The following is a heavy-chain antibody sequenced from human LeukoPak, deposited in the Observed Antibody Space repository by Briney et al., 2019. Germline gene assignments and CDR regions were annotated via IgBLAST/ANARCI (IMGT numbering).Heavy chain of an antibody. CDR3: ARDECSSTICYLFDY. V-gene: IGHV1-18*04. CDR2: FSAYNGNT. J-gene: IGHJ4*02. Sequence: GASVKVSRRGSGYTFTIYGISWVRQAPGQGLEWMGWFSAYNGNTNYAQKHQGRVTMTTDTSTSTAYMELRSLRSDDTAVYYCARDECSSTICYLFDYWGQGTLVTVSS. CDR1: GYTFTIYG. D-gene: IGHD2-2*01.